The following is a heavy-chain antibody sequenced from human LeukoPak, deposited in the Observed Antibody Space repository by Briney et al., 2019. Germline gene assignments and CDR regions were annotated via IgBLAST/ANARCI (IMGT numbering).Heavy chain of an antibody. Sequence: SETLSLTCAVYGGSFSGYYWSWIRQPPGKGLEWIGEINHSGSTNYNPSLKSRVTISVDTSKSQFSLKLSSVTAADTVVYYCAQIAGPFDYWGQGTLVTVSS. V-gene: IGHV4-34*01. CDR3: AQIAGPFDY. CDR2: INHSGST. CDR1: GGSFSGYY. J-gene: IGHJ4*02. D-gene: IGHD6-13*01.